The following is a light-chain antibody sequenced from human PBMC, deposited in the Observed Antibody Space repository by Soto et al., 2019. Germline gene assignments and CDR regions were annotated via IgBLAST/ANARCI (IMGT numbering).Light chain of an antibody. CDR1: QSVSSN. V-gene: IGKV3-15*01. CDR2: GAS. CDR3: QQYNNGPLT. Sequence: EIVMTQSQATLSVSPGERATLSCRASQSVSSNLAWYQQKPGQAPRLLIYGASTRATGIPARFSGSGSGTEFTLTISSLQSEDFAVYYCQQYNNGPLTFGGGTKVEIK. J-gene: IGKJ4*01.